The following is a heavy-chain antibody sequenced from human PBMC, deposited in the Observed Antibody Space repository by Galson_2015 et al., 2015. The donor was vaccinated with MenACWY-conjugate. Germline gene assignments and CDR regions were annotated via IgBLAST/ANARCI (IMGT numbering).Heavy chain of an antibody. V-gene: IGHV3-7*03. CDR1: GFTFSSYW. Sequence: SLRLSCEASGFTFSSYWMSWVRQAPGRGLEWVANIKQDGSEKYYVDSVKGRFTISRDNAKNSLYLQMNSLRAEDTAVYYCAREGPVVITGVRYYYYGMDVWGQGTTVTVS. CDR3: AREGPVVITGVRYYYYGMDV. J-gene: IGHJ6*02. CDR2: IKQDGSEK. D-gene: IGHD3-22*01.